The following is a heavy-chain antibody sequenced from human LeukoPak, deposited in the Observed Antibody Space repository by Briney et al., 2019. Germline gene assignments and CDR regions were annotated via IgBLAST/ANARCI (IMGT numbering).Heavy chain of an antibody. CDR2: INQGGSDK. Sequence: GGSLRLSCAASGFTSSGHWMSWVRQAPGKGLEWVANINQGGSDKYYVDSVKGRFTISRDNDNNLLYLQMNSLRGEDTAVYYCVRGQTIDYWGQGTLVTVSS. J-gene: IGHJ4*02. V-gene: IGHV3-7*04. CDR3: VRGQTIDY. CDR1: GFTSSGHW. D-gene: IGHD3-3*01.